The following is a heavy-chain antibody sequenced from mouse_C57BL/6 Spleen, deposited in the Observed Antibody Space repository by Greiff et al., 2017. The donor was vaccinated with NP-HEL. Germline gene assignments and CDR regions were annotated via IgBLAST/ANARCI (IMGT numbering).Heavy chain of an antibody. V-gene: IGHV5-17*01. CDR1: GFTFSDYG. CDR3: ARKNYGSSYVLAY. D-gene: IGHD1-1*01. Sequence: EVQVVESGGGLVKPGGSLKLSCAASGFTFSDYGMHWVRQAPEKGLEWVAYISSGSSTIYYADTVKGRFTISRDNAKNTLFLQMTSLRSEDTAMYYCARKNYGSSYVLAYWGQGTLVTVSA. CDR2: ISSGSSTI. J-gene: IGHJ3*01.